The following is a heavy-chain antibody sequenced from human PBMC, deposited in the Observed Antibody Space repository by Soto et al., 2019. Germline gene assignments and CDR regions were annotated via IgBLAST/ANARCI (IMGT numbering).Heavy chain of an antibody. Sequence: ASVKVSCKASGYTFTGYAMHWVRQAPGQRLEWMGWINAGNGNTKYSQKFQGRVTITRDTSANTAYMELSSLRSEDTAVYYCARDQAPQEGMDVWGQGTTVTVSS. CDR3: ARDQAPQEGMDV. J-gene: IGHJ6*02. V-gene: IGHV1-3*01. CDR2: INAGNGNT. CDR1: GYTFTGYA.